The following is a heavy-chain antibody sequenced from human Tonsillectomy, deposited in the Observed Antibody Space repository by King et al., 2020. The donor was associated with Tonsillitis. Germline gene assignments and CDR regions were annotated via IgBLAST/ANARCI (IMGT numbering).Heavy chain of an antibody. CDR3: ARINAAGSGLTFNSGYHYYGMDV. CDR2: IIPIFGTA. V-gene: IGHV1-69*01. J-gene: IGHJ6*02. D-gene: IGHD6-19*01. CDR1: GGTFSSFA. Sequence: VQLVQSGAEVKKPGSSVKVSCKASGGTFSSFAISWVRQAPGQGLEWMGGIIPIFGTANYAQKFQDRVTITADESTTTVYMELSSLRCEDTAVYYCARINAAGSGLTFNSGYHYYGMDVWGQGTTVTVSS.